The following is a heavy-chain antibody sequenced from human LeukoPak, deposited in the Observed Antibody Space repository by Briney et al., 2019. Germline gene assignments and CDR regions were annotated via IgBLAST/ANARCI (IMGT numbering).Heavy chain of an antibody. V-gene: IGHV4-39*01. CDR2: VYNSGTT. J-gene: IGHJ4*02. Sequence: PSETLSLTCTVSGGASSSSFYWGWIRQSPGKGLEWMGSVYNSGTTYYSPSLKSRITLSVDTSKNQFSLRLRYVTAADTATYYCACLGDSEDFWGQGALVTVSS. CDR1: GGASSSSFY. CDR3: ACLGDSEDF. D-gene: IGHD2-21*02.